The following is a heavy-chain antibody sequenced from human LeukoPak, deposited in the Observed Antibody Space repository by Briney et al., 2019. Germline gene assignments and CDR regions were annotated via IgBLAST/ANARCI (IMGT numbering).Heavy chain of an antibody. V-gene: IGHV4-39*07. D-gene: IGHD3-22*01. Sequence: SETLSLTCTVSGDSISSSSYYWGWIRQPPGKGLEWIGSIYYSGSTYYNPSLKSRVTISVDTSKNQFSLNLGSVAAADTAVYYCARAEYYSDSSGYYSGWFDPWGQGTLVTVSS. CDR2: IYYSGST. CDR1: GDSISSSSYY. J-gene: IGHJ5*02. CDR3: ARAEYYSDSSGYYSGWFDP.